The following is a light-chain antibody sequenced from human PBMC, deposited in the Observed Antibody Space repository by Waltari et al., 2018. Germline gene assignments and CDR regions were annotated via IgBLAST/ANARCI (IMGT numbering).Light chain of an antibody. CDR2: EAD. Sequence: DIQMTQSPSSLSASVGDRVTITCRASQGISNYLAWYQQKPGKVPKLLIYEADILQAGVPCRFSGSGSETDFTLTISRLQPEDAAIYYCQKYNSAPRTFGQGTKVEIK. V-gene: IGKV1-27*01. CDR3: QKYNSAPRT. CDR1: QGISNY. J-gene: IGKJ1*01.